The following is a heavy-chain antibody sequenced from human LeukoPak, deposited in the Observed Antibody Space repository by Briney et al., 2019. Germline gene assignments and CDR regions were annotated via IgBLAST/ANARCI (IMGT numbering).Heavy chain of an antibody. CDR2: IWFDGTNK. V-gene: IGHV3-33*01. Sequence: GGSLRRSCAASGFTFSNYGIHWVRQAPGKGLEWVAVIWFDGTNKFYADSVKGRFTISRDNSKNTLYLQMNSLRAEDTAVYYCARSRQGNGDWFDPWGQGTLVTVSS. J-gene: IGHJ5*02. CDR1: GFTFSNYG. CDR3: ARSRQGNGDWFDP. D-gene: IGHD2-8*01.